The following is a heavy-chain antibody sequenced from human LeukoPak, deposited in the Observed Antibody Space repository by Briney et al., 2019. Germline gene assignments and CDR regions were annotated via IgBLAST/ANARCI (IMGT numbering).Heavy chain of an antibody. J-gene: IGHJ3*02. D-gene: IGHD3-16*02. CDR2: ISAYNGNT. CDR3: ARVFAFGGVIVETDAFDI. Sequence: ASVKVSCTASGYTFTIYGISWVRQAPGQGLEWMGWISAYNGNTSYAQKLQGRVTMTTDTSTSTAYMELRSLRSDDTAVYYCARVFAFGGVIVETDAFDIWGQGTMVTVSS. V-gene: IGHV1-18*04. CDR1: GYTFTIYG.